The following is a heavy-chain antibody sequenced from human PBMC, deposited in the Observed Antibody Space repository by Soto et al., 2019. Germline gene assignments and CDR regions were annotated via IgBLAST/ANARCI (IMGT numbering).Heavy chain of an antibody. CDR2: IIPIFGTE. Sequence: SLKVACKASGGTFSSYAISWVRQAPGQRLEWMGGIIPIFGTENYAQKFQGRVTITADESTSTAYMELSSLRSEDTAVYYCARGGFRDYYYYGMDVWGQGTTVIVSS. V-gene: IGHV1-69*13. J-gene: IGHJ6*02. D-gene: IGHD5-12*01. CDR1: GGTFSSYA. CDR3: ARGGFRDYYYYGMDV.